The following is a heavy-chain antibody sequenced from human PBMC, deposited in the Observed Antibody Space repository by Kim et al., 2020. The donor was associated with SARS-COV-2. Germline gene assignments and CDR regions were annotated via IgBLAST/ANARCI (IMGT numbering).Heavy chain of an antibody. J-gene: IGHJ4*02. D-gene: IGHD6-13*01. CDR1: GFRFSDYF. Sequence: GGSLRLSCLVSGFRFSDYFMTWIRQAPGKGLEYISYISGSADFTNYADSVRGRFTISRDNAKNSLYLQMNSLRAEDTAVYYCARLAAAGSFEADYWSQGTLVTVSS. CDR3: ARLAAAGSFEADY. V-gene: IGHV3-11*03. CDR2: ISGSADFT.